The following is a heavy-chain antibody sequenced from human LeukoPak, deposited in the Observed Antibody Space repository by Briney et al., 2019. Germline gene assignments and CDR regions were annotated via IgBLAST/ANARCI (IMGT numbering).Heavy chain of an antibody. CDR3: AREEEYSSSLRYFQH. D-gene: IGHD6-13*01. J-gene: IGHJ1*01. CDR1: GFTVSSNY. V-gene: IGHV3-53*01. CDR2: IYGGGST. Sequence: PGGSLRLSCAASGFTVSSNYMSWVRQAPGKGLEWVSVIYGGGSTYYADSVKGRFTISRDNSKNTLYLQMNSLRAEDTAVYYCAREEEYSSSLRYFQHWGQGTLVTVSS.